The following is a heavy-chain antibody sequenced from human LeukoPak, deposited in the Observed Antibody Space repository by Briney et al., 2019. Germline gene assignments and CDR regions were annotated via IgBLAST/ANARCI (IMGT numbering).Heavy chain of an antibody. Sequence: QPGRSLRLSCAASGFTFDDYAMHWVRQAPGKGLEWGSGISWNSGSIGYADSVKGRFTISRDNAKNSLYLQMNSLRAEDTALYYCAKDTLPGIAAAGSLDYWGQGTLVTVSS. D-gene: IGHD6-13*01. CDR3: AKDTLPGIAAAGSLDY. CDR1: GFTFDDYA. CDR2: ISWNSGSI. J-gene: IGHJ4*02. V-gene: IGHV3-9*01.